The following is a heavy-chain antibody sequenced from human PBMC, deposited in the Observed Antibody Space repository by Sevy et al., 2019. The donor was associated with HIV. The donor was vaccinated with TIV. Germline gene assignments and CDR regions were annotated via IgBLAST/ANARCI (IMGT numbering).Heavy chain of an antibody. Sequence: ASVKVSCKVSGYTFNTYRIHWVRQAPGQGLEWMGWISPHNGDTNDAQRLQGRVTMLTDTSSSTAYIELKSLRSDDTAVYYCARAYCSGGRCYSLASWGQGTLVTVSS. CDR2: ISPHNGDT. CDR3: ARAYCSGGRCYSLAS. CDR1: GYTFNTYR. J-gene: IGHJ5*02. V-gene: IGHV1-18*01. D-gene: IGHD2-15*01.